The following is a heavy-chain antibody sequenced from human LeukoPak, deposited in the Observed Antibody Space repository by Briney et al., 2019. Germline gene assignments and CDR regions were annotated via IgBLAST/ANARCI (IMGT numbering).Heavy chain of an antibody. D-gene: IGHD5-12*01. CDR3: ACGSVNFDY. Sequence: GGSLRLSCAASGFTFSSYSMNWVRQAPGKGLEWVLYISSSSHAIYYADSAQGRFTVSRDNAKNSLYLQMNSLRAEDTAVYYCACGSVNFDYWGQGTLVTVSS. CDR1: GFTFSSYS. J-gene: IGHJ4*02. V-gene: IGHV3-48*04. CDR2: ISSSSHAI.